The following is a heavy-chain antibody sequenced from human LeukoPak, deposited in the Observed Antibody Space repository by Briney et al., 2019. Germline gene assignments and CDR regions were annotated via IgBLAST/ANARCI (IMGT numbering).Heavy chain of an antibody. CDR3: ARGISSGYGN. V-gene: IGHV1-2*02. J-gene: IGHJ4*02. CDR1: GYTFTDYY. D-gene: IGHD6-25*01. Sequence: ASVKVSCKASGYTFTDYYIHWVRQAPGQGLEFMGWINPNSGGTNYAQRFQGRVTMTRDTSILTSYMELARLTSHDTAEYYCARGISSGYGNWGQGTLVTVSS. CDR2: INPNSGGT.